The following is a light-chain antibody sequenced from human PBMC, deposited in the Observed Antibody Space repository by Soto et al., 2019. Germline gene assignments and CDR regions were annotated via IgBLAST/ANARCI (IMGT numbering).Light chain of an antibody. V-gene: IGLV2-14*01. Sequence: QSALTQPASVSGSPGQSITISCTGTSSDVGAYNYVSWYQQHPGKAPKLMIYEVSYRPSGVSDRFSGSRSGNTASLTISGLLAEDESDYYCSSYTSSTTWVFGGGTKLTVL. CDR3: SSYTSSTTWV. CDR2: EVS. CDR1: SSDVGAYNY. J-gene: IGLJ3*02.